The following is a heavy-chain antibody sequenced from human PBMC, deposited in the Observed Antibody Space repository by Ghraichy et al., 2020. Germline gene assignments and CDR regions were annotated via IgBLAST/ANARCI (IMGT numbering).Heavy chain of an antibody. CDR3: AKGVAYDYIWGSYLAY. Sequence: LSLTCAASGFTFSSYAMNWVRQTPGKGLEWVSAISGSGGSTYYADSVKGRFTISRDNSKNTLYLQMNSLRAEDTAVYFCAKGVAYDYIWGSYLAYWGQGTLVTVSS. J-gene: IGHJ4*02. CDR1: GFTFSSYA. CDR2: ISGSGGST. D-gene: IGHD3-16*02. V-gene: IGHV3-23*01.